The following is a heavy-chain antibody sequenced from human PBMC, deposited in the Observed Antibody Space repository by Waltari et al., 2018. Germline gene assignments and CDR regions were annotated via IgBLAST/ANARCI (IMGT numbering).Heavy chain of an antibody. V-gene: IGHV1-46*01. CDR2: INPSGGST. CDR1: GYTFTSYY. J-gene: IGHJ1*01. Sequence: QVQLVQSGAEVKKPGASVKVSCKASGYTFTSYYMHWVRQAPGQGLEWMGIINPSGGSTSYAQKFQGRVTMTRDTSTSTVYMELSSLRSEDTAVYYCAREGPVLVVYAIEETEYFQHWGQGTLVTVSS. CDR3: AREGPVLVVYAIEETEYFQH. D-gene: IGHD2-8*02.